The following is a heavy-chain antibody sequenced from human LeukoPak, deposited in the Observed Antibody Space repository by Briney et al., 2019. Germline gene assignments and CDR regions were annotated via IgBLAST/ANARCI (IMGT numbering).Heavy chain of an antibody. J-gene: IGHJ4*02. CDR3: AKDLGSVVTPPSLDY. D-gene: IGHD4-23*01. V-gene: IGHV3-23*01. CDR1: GFSFANSV. CDR2: ISGSGDRT. Sequence: GGSLRLSCAASGFSFANSVISWIRQAPGKGPEWVSAISGSGDRTDYADSVKGRFTISRDNSKNTLYLQMNSLRAEDTAVYYCAKDLGSVVTPPSLDYWGQGTLVTVSS.